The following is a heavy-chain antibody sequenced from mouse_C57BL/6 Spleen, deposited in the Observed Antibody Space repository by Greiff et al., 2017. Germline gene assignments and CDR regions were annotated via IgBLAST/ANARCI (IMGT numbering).Heavy chain of an antibody. V-gene: IGHV5-17*01. Sequence: DVQLVESGGGLVKPGGSLKLSCAASGFTFSDYGMHWVRQAPEKGLEWVAYISSGSSTIYYADTVKGRFTISRDNAKNTLFLQMTSLRSEDTAMYYCAREERGSSYGWFAYWGQGTLVTVSA. CDR1: GFTFSDYG. J-gene: IGHJ3*01. CDR3: AREERGSSYGWFAY. CDR2: ISSGSSTI. D-gene: IGHD1-1*01.